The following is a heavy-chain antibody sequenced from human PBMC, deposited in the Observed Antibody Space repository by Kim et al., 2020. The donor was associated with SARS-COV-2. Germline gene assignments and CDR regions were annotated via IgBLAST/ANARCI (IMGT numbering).Heavy chain of an antibody. CDR2: ISWNSGSI. Sequence: GGSLRLSCAASGFTFDDYAMHWVRQAPGKGLEWVSGISWNSGSIGYADSVKGRFTISRDNAKNSLYLQMNSLRAEDTALYYCAKEAARPGGWSYYYYGMDVWGQGTTVTVSS. CDR3: AKEAARPGGWSYYYYGMDV. J-gene: IGHJ6*02. V-gene: IGHV3-9*01. D-gene: IGHD6-6*01. CDR1: GFTFDDYA.